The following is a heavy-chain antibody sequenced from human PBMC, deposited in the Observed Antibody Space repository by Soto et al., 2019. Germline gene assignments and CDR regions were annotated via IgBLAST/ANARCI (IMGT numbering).Heavy chain of an antibody. J-gene: IGHJ6*02. D-gene: IGHD4-17*01. CDR2: IRSKAYGGTT. CDR3: TRDIESTDYGDYQKNARGYYYYGMDV. V-gene: IGHV3-49*03. Sequence: GGSLRLSCTASGFTFGDYAMSWFRQAPGKGLEWVGFIRSKAYGGTTEYAASVKGRFTISRDDSKSIAYLQMNSLKTEDTAVYYCTRDIESTDYGDYQKNARGYYYYGMDVWGQGTTVTVSS. CDR1: GFTFGDYA.